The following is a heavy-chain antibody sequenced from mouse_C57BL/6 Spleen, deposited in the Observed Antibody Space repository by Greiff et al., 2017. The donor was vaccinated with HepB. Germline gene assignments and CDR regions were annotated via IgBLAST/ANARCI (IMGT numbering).Heavy chain of an antibody. CDR3: ARSEDDYVAY. CDR1: GYTFTGYC. CDR2: INPCNGDT. J-gene: IGHJ3*01. Sequence: EVQLQQSGPELVKPGASVKISCKASGYTFTGYCMNWVKQRPGKGLEWIGCINPCNGDTSYNQKFKGKATLTADKSSSTAYMQLSSLTSEDSAVYYCARSEDDYVAYWGQGTLVTVSA. D-gene: IGHD2-13*01. V-gene: IGHV1-19*01.